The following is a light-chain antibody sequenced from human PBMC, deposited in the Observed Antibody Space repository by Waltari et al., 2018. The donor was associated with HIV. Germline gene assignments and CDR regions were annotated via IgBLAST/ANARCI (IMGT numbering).Light chain of an antibody. J-gene: IGLJ2*01. CDR1: KLGDTY. CDR3: QAWDSSSAVV. Sequence: SYELTQPPSVSVSPGQTASITCSGDKLGDTYASWYQQKPGQSPALVIYQNSKRPSGIPERFSGSNSGDTATLTISGTQAVDEADYYCQAWDSSSAVVFGGGTKLTVL. V-gene: IGLV3-1*01. CDR2: QNS.